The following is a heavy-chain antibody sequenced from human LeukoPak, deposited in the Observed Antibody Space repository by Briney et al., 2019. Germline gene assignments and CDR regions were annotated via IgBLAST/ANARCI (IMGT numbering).Heavy chain of an antibody. CDR2: INWNGGST. CDR1: GFSFDDYG. J-gene: IGHJ4*02. D-gene: IGHD4-17*01. CDR3: ARDGGEGYDYGDYGEGYFDY. V-gene: IGHV3-20*04. Sequence: PGGSLRLSCAASGFSFDDYGMSWVRQAPGKGLEWVSGINWNGGSTGYADSVKGRFTISRDNAKNSLYLQMNSLRAEDTALYYCARDGGEGYDYGDYGEGYFDYWGQGTLVTVPS.